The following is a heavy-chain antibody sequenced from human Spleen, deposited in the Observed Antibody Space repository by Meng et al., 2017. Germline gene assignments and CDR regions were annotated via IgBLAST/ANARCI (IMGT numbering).Heavy chain of an antibody. CDR1: GGSFSVYY. CDR3: ARGPTTMAHDFDY. CDR2: INHSGST. J-gene: IGHJ4*02. V-gene: IGHV4-34*01. D-gene: IGHD4-11*01. Sequence: LLQRWGAGLLRHSETCALTCVVSGGSFSVYYWGWIRQPPGKGLEWIGEINHSGSTNYNPSLESRATISVDTSQNNLSLKLSSVTAADSAVYYCARGPTTMAHDFDYWGQGTLVTVSS.